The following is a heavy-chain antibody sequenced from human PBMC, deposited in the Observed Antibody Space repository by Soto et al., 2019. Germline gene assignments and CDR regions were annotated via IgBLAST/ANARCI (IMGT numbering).Heavy chain of an antibody. J-gene: IGHJ5*02. Sequence: QVQLVQSGAEVKKPGASVKVSCKASGYTFTSYGISWVRQAPGQGLEWMGWISAYNGNTNYAQKLQGRVTMTTDTSTSTAYVELRGLRSDDTAVYYCAGDQGVLGPFRWFDPWGQGTLVTVSA. CDR2: ISAYNGNT. CDR3: AGDQGVLGPFRWFDP. D-gene: IGHD3-10*01. CDR1: GYTFTSYG. V-gene: IGHV1-18*01.